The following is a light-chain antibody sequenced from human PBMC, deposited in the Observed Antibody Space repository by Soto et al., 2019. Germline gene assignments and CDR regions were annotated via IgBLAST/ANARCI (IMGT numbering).Light chain of an antibody. Sequence: QSVLTQPPSASGSPGQSVTISCTVTSSDVGGYNYVSWYQQHPGKAPKLMIYEVSKRPSGVPDRFSGSKSGNTASLTVSGLQAEDEADYYCSSYAGSNNLVFGTGTKVTVL. CDR3: SSYAGSNNLV. V-gene: IGLV2-8*01. CDR1: SSDVGGYNY. CDR2: EVS. J-gene: IGLJ1*01.